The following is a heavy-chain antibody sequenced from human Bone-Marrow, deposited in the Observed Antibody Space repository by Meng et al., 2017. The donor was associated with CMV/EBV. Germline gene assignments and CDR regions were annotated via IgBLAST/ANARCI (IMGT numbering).Heavy chain of an antibody. Sequence: GGSLRLSCAASGFTFSSYAMHWVRQAPGKGLEWVAVISYDGSNKYYADSVKGRFTISRDNSKNTLYLQMNSLRAEDTAVYYCAKAVLGRRYYYYGMDVWGQGTTVTVSS. CDR1: GFTFSSYA. J-gene: IGHJ6*02. V-gene: IGHV3-30*04. CDR3: AKAVLGRRYYYYGMDV. CDR2: ISYDGSNK. D-gene: IGHD4/OR15-4a*01.